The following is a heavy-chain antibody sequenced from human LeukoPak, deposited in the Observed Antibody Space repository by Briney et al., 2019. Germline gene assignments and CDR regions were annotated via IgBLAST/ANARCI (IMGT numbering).Heavy chain of an antibody. Sequence: PGGSLRLSCAGSGFTFSNYWMSWVRQAPGKGLEWVANIQQDGSVKYYVDSVRGRFTIFGDNAKRSLYLQMNYLRAEDTAIYFCARIGYSSSSFDYWGQGTLVIVSS. J-gene: IGHJ4*02. CDR3: ARIGYSSSSFDY. CDR2: IQQDGSVK. V-gene: IGHV3-7*01. D-gene: IGHD6-6*01. CDR1: GFTFSNYW.